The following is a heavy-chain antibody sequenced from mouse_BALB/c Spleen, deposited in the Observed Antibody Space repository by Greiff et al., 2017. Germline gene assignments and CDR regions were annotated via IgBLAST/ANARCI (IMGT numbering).Heavy chain of an antibody. Sequence: QVQLKESGPGLVAPSQSLSITCTVSGFSLTSYGVHWVRQPPGKGLEWLGVIWAGGSTNYNSALMSRLSISKDNSKSQVFLKMNSLQTDDTAMYYCARDRPYGNYRDWFAYWGQGTLVTVSA. J-gene: IGHJ3*01. CDR3: ARDRPYGNYRDWFAY. D-gene: IGHD2-1*01. CDR1: GFSLTSYG. CDR2: IWAGGST. V-gene: IGHV2-9*02.